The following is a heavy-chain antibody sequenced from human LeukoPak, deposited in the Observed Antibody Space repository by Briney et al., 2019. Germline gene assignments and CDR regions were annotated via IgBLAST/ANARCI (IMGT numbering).Heavy chain of an antibody. D-gene: IGHD3-3*01. J-gene: IGHJ4*02. CDR3: ARESYQYDFWSGYSPNYFDY. Sequence: ASVKVSCKASSYTFTRYGISWVRQAPGQGLEWMGWISGSNGNTNYSQEFQGRVTITRDTSASTAYMELSSLRSEDMAVYYCARESYQYDFWSGYSPNYFDYWGQGTLVTVSS. V-gene: IGHV1-18*03. CDR1: SYTFTRYG. CDR2: ISGSNGNT.